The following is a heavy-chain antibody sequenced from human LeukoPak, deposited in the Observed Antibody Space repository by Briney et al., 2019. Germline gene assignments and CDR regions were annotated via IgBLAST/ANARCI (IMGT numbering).Heavy chain of an antibody. CDR1: GYTFTSYG. CDR3: ARGEYYYDSSGSQIPSFDY. CDR2: IIPIFGTA. J-gene: IGHJ4*02. Sequence: SVKVSCKASGYTFTSYGISWVRQAPGQGLEWMGGIIPIFGTANYAQKFQGRVTITADESTSTAYMELSSLRSEDTAVYYCARGEYYYDSSGSQIPSFDYWVQGTLVTVSS. D-gene: IGHD3-22*01. V-gene: IGHV1-69*13.